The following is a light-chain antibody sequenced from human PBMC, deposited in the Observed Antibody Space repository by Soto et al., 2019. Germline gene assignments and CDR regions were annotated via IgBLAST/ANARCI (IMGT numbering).Light chain of an antibody. Sequence: EIVMTQSPATLSVSPGERATLSCRASQSVSNNYLAWYQQKPGQSPRLLINGASTRATGSPARCSGSGSGTEFTLTIISRQSEDVAVYYCQQYNNWPPITFGQGTRLEIK. V-gene: IGKV3-15*01. CDR3: QQYNNWPPIT. CDR2: GAS. J-gene: IGKJ5*01. CDR1: QSVSNN.